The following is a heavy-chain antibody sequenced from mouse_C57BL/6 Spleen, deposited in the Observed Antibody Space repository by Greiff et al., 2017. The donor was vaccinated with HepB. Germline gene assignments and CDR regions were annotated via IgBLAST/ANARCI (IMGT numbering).Heavy chain of an antibody. CDR1: GYSITSGYD. CDR3: ARDYYGSSFAWFAY. D-gene: IGHD1-1*01. V-gene: IGHV3-1*01. CDR2: ISYSGST. Sequence: EVQLVESGPGMVKPSQSLSLTCTVTGYSITSGYDWHWIRHFPGNKLEWMGYISYSGSTNYNPSLKSRISITHDTSKNHFSLKLNSVTTEDTATYYCARDYYGSSFAWFAYWGQGTLVTVSA. J-gene: IGHJ3*01.